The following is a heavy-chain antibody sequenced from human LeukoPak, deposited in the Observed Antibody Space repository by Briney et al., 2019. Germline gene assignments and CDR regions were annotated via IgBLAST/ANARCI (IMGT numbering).Heavy chain of an antibody. CDR2: TYYRSRWYN. Sequence: SQTLSLTCAISGDSVSSDTAAWNWIRQSPSRGLEWLGRTYYRSRWYNDYAVSVKSRITINPDTSKNQFSLQLTSVTPEDTALYYCARAKTVAAYNFDYWGQGTLVTVSS. D-gene: IGHD4-23*01. CDR3: ARAKTVAAYNFDY. V-gene: IGHV6-1*01. CDR1: GDSVSSDTAA. J-gene: IGHJ4*02.